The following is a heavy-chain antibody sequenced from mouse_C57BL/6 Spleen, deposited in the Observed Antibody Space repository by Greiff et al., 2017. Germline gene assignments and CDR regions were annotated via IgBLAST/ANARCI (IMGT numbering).Heavy chain of an antibody. CDR3: ARDGELGLMDY. J-gene: IGHJ4*01. Sequence: EVQLVESGPGLVKPSQSLSLTCSVTGYSITSGYYWNWIRHFPGNKLEWMGYISYDGSNNYNPSLKNRISITRDTSKNQFFLKLNSVTTEDTATYDCARDGELGLMDYWGQGTSVTVSS. V-gene: IGHV3-6*01. CDR1: GYSITSGYY. D-gene: IGHD4-1*01. CDR2: ISYDGSN.